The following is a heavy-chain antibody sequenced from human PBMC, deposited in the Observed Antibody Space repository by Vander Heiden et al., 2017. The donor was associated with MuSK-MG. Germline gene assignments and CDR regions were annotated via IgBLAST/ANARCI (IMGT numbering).Heavy chain of an antibody. Sequence: QVQLVQSGAEVKKPGSSVKVSCKASGGTFSSYAISWVRHAPGQGLEWMGGIIPIFGTANYAQKVQGRVTITADESTSTAYMELSSLRYEDKAVYYCARYVVRTGTEEAWFDPWGQGNLVTVS. CDR3: ARYVVRTGTEEAWFDP. D-gene: IGHD1-1*01. J-gene: IGHJ5*02. CDR1: GGTFSSYA. CDR2: IIPIFGTA. V-gene: IGHV1-69*01.